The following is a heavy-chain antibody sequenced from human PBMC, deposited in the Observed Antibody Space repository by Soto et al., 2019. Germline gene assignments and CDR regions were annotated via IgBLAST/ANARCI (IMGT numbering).Heavy chain of an antibody. V-gene: IGHV4-4*07. CDR2: IYTSGST. J-gene: IGHJ6*02. Sequence: PSETLSLTCTVSGGSISSYYWSWIRQPAGKGLEWIGRIYTSGSTNYNPSLQSRVTMSVDTSKNQFSLKLSSVTAADTAVYYCARALPPYYYGSGSYYKGYYYGMDVWGQGTTVTVS. CDR1: GGSISSYY. CDR3: ARALPPYYYGSGSYYKGYYYGMDV. D-gene: IGHD3-10*01.